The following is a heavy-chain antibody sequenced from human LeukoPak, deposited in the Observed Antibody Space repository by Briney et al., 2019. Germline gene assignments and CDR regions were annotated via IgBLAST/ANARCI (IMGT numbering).Heavy chain of an antibody. CDR3: ARDIAVAGHSDAFDI. V-gene: IGHV4-59*01. Sequence: PSETLSLTCTVSGGSISSYYWSWIRQPPGKGLEGIGYIYYSGSTNYNPSLKSRVTISVDTSKNQFSLKLSSVTAADTAVYYCARDIAVAGHSDAFDIWGQGTMVTVSS. J-gene: IGHJ3*02. CDR2: IYYSGST. CDR1: GGSISSYY. D-gene: IGHD6-19*01.